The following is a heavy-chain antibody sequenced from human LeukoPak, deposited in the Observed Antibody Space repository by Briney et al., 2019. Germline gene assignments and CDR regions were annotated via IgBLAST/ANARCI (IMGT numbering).Heavy chain of an antibody. CDR2: INPNSGGT. CDR1: GYTFTGYY. V-gene: IGHV1-2*02. D-gene: IGHD6-19*01. Sequence: ASVKVSCKASGYTFTGYYMHWVRQAPGQGLEWMGWINPNSGGTNYAQKFQGRVTMTRDTSISTAYMELSRLRSDDTAVYYCARERPSSGWKKYPNWFDPWGQGTLVTVSS. J-gene: IGHJ5*02. CDR3: ARERPSSGWKKYPNWFDP.